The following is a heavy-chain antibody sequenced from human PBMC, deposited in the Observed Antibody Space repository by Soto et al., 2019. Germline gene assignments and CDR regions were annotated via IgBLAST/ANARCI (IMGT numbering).Heavy chain of an antibody. J-gene: IGHJ4*02. D-gene: IGHD4-17*01. Sequence: PGGSLRLSCAASGFTFGASALQWVRQASGKGLEWLGRIGSKGETYATAYAASVKGRFTISRDDSKNTAYLQMNSLESEDTAVYYCAKEVEPIGLPLFDSWGQGTQVTVSS. CDR3: AKEVEPIGLPLFDS. CDR2: IGSKGETYAT. V-gene: IGHV3-73*01. CDR1: GFTFGASA.